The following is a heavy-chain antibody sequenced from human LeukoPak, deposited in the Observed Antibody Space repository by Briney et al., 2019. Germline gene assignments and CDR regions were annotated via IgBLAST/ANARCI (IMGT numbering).Heavy chain of an antibody. CDR2: INPRISGT. V-gene: IGHV1-2*02. Sequence: ASVKVSCKASGYSFSGYYIHWVRQAPGQGLEWMGWINPRISGTNYAQIFQGRVTMTRDTSTSTVYMELSSLRSEDTAVYYCARDGLFVVATIDRDYYGMDVWGQGTTVTVSS. CDR3: ARDGLFVVATIDRDYYGMDV. D-gene: IGHD5-12*01. J-gene: IGHJ6*02. CDR1: GYSFSGYY.